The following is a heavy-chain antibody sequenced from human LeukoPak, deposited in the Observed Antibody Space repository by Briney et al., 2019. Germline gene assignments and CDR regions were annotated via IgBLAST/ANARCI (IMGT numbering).Heavy chain of an antibody. D-gene: IGHD1-7*01. CDR3: ARGEGGTTSNWFDP. CDR1: GYTFTSYD. V-gene: IGHV1-8*03. J-gene: IGHJ5*02. CDR2: MNPNSGNT. Sequence: ASVKVSCKASGYTFTSYDINWVRPAPGQGLAWMGWMNPNSGNTGYAQKYQGRVTITRNTSIGTAYMELSSLRSEDTAVYYCARGEGGTTSNWFDPWGQGTLVTVPS.